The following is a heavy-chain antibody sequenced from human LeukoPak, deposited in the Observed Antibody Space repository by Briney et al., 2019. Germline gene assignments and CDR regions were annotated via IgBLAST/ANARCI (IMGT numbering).Heavy chain of an antibody. CDR2: IWYDGSNK. CDR1: AFTFSSYG. V-gene: IGHV3-33*01. J-gene: IGHJ4*02. CDR3: ARDQAYFDY. Sequence: GGSLRLSCAVSAFTFSSYGMHCVRQAPGKGLEWVAVIWYDGSNKYYADSVKGRFTISRDNSKNTLYLQMNSLRTEDTAVYYCARDQAYFDYWGQGTLVTVSS.